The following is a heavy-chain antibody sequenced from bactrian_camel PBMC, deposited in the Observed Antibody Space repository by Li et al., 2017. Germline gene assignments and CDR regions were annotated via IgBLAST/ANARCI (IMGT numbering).Heavy chain of an antibody. CDR3: CRGEYHTL. J-gene: IGHJ4*01. CDR2: ISSDGSHT. CDR1: GFTFSNYG. Sequence: VQLVESGGGSVQSGGSLKLSCAASGFTFSNYGVSWVRQAPEKGLEWVSGISSDGSHTNYADSVKGRFTGSRDNAKNMVYLQMNSLKSEDTALYYCCRGEYHTLWGQGTQVTVS. V-gene: IGHV3S6*01.